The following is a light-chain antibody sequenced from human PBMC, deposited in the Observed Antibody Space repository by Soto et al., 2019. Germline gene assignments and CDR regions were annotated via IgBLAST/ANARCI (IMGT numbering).Light chain of an antibody. J-gene: IGKJ3*01. CDR1: QSVSSY. Sequence: EIVLTQSPATLSLSPGERATLSCRASQSVSSYLAWYQQKPGQAPRLLIYDASNRATGIPARFSGSGSGTDLTLPTSSLKLKDFAVYYFKQRRNWPLFPFGPGTKWISN. CDR2: DAS. V-gene: IGKV3-11*01. CDR3: KQRRNWPLFP.